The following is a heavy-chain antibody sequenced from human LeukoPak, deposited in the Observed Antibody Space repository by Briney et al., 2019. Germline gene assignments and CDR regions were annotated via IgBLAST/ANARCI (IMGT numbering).Heavy chain of an antibody. CDR1: GFSLRTSGMC. D-gene: IGHD1-26*01. Sequence: SGPTLVNPTQTLTLTCTFSGFSLRTSGMCVSWIRQPPGKALEWLALIDWDDDKYYSTSLQTRLTISKDTSKNQVVLTMTNMDPVDTATYYCARTPASYAPFDYWGQGTLVTVSS. CDR2: IDWDDDK. J-gene: IGHJ4*02. V-gene: IGHV2-70*01. CDR3: ARTPASYAPFDY.